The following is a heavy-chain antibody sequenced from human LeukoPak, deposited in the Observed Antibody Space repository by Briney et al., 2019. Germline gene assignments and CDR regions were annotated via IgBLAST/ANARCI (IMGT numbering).Heavy chain of an antibody. D-gene: IGHD6-13*01. V-gene: IGHV3-30*18. CDR2: ISYDGSNK. CDR3: AKVFSGIARTRGAFDI. Sequence: PGGSLRLSCAASGFTFSSYGMHWVRQAPGKGLEWVAVISYDGSNKYYADSVKGRFTISRDNSKNTLYLQMNSLRAEDTAVYYCAKVFSGIARTRGAFDIWGQGTMVTVPS. CDR1: GFTFSSYG. J-gene: IGHJ3*02.